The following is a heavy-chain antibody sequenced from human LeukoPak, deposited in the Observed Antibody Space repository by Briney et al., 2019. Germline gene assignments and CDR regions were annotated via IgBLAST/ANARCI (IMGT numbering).Heavy chain of an antibody. V-gene: IGHV4-38-2*02. CDR1: GYSIRSGYY. Sequence: SETLSLTCTVSGYSIRSGYYWGCIRQSPGKGLEWIGNIYQTGSTYYNPSLKSRVTISMDTTWNQFSLKLSSVTAADTAVYFCVRDGGWDLYYFDYWGQGTLVTVPS. J-gene: IGHJ4*02. CDR2: IYQTGST. D-gene: IGHD1-26*01. CDR3: VRDGGWDLYYFDY.